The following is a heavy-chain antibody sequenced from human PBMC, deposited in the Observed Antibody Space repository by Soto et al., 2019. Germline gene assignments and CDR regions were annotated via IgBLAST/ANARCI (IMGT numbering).Heavy chain of an antibody. J-gene: IGHJ6*02. CDR2: IWYDETKK. Sequence: QEQVVESGGGVVQPGGPLSSPFTRPGLPFGTNNLTWVRQPPGKGLEWGTVIWYDETKKNYADSVKGRFTISRDNSKNALYLLMSSLRAEDTAVYYCARDDYGMDVWGQGTTVTVSS. CDR3: ARDDYGMDV. CDR1: GLPFGTNN. V-gene: IGHV3-33*01.